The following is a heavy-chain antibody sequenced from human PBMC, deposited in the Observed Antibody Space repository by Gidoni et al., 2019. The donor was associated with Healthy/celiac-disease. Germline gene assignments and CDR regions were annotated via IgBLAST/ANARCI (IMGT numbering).Heavy chain of an antibody. V-gene: IGHV3-23*01. CDR2: ISVSSGST. Sequence: EVQLLESGGGLVQPGGSLRLSCAASGFSFGSYAMSWVRQAPGKGLEWVSAISVSSGSTYYADSVKRRFTISRDNSKNTLYLQMNSLRAEDTAVYYCANIAPPILTGGWFDPRGQGTLVTVSS. CDR3: ANIAPPILTGGWFDP. J-gene: IGHJ5*02. CDR1: GFSFGSYA. D-gene: IGHD3-9*01.